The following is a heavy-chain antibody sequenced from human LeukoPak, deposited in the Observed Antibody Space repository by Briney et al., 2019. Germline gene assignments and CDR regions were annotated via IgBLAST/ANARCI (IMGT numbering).Heavy chain of an antibody. J-gene: IGHJ4*02. CDR1: GYSFTSYW. V-gene: IGHV5-51*01. CDR3: VRFAYGSDFFPGHY. Sequence: GESLKISCKASGYSFTSYWIGWVRQMPGKGLEWMGIIYPGDSDTRYSPSFQGQVTISADKSINTAYLQWSSLKASDTAMYYCVRFAYGSDFFPGHYWGQGTRVTVSS. D-gene: IGHD3/OR15-3a*01. CDR2: IYPGDSDT.